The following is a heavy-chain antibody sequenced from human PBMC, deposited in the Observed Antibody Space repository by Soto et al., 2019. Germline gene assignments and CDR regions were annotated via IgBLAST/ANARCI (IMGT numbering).Heavy chain of an antibody. D-gene: IGHD1-7*01. V-gene: IGHV4-59*01. J-gene: IGHJ4*02. Sequence: PSETLSLTCTVSGGSISTYYWSWIRQPPGKGLEWIGYIYYSGSTKYNPSLKSRVTISVDTSKNQFSLKLSSVTAADTAVYYCARGGRAGGWNYSSDYWGQGTLVTVSS. CDR1: GGSISTYY. CDR3: ARGGRAGGWNYSSDY. CDR2: IYYSGST.